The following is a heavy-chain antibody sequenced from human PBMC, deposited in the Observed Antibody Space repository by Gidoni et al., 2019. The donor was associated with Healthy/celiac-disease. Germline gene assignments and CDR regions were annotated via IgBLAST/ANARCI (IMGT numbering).Heavy chain of an antibody. J-gene: IGHJ1*01. Sequence: QVQLMQSGAEVKKPGSSVKVSCKASGGTFSSYSISWVRQAPGQGLEWMGGIIPIFGTANYAQKFQGRVTITADESTSTAYMELSSLRSEDTAMYHCAVIVGATRYFQHWGQGTLVTVSS. CDR1: GGTFSSYS. D-gene: IGHD1-26*01. V-gene: IGHV1-69*01. CDR2: IIPIFGTA. CDR3: AVIVGATRYFQH.